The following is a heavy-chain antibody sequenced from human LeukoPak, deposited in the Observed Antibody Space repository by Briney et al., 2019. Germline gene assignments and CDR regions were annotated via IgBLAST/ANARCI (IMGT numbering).Heavy chain of an antibody. CDR3: ARDFKVDGSSGYYAFDI. CDR2: IYHSGNT. CDR1: GVSISSYY. V-gene: IGHV4-59*01. D-gene: IGHD3-22*01. Sequence: SETLSLTCTVSGVSISSYYWGWIRQPPGKGLEWIGYIYHSGNTKYNPSLKSRVTISIDTSKNQFSLKLRSVTAADTAVYYCARDFKVDGSSGYYAFDIWGQGTMVTVSS. J-gene: IGHJ3*02.